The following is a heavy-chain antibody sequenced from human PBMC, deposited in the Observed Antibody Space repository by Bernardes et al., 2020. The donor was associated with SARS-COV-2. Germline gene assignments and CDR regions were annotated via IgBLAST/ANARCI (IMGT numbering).Heavy chain of an antibody. Sequence: GGSLRLSCAASGFTFSNFEMNWVRLAPGKGLEWVSYISSSGSTIYYADSVKGRFTISRDNAKNALYLQMNSLRAEDTAVYYCAREIPRYCTSGTCYYFGLGVWGQGTTVTVSS. V-gene: IGHV3-48*03. D-gene: IGHD2-8*01. J-gene: IGHJ6*02. CDR3: AREIPRYCTSGTCYYFGLGV. CDR1: GFTFSNFE. CDR2: ISSSGSTI.